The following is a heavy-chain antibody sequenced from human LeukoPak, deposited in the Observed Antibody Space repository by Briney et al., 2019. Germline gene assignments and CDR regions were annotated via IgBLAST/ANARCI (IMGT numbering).Heavy chain of an antibody. CDR1: GGSISSYY. D-gene: IGHD6-19*01. CDR3: ARGRIAVAGPLDYGMDV. CDR2: ISTSGST. Sequence: PSETLSLTCTVSGGSISSYYWSWIRQPAGKGLEWIGRISTSGSTNYNPSLKSRVTMSVDTSKNQFSLKLSSVTAADTAVYCCARGRIAVAGPLDYGMDVWGQGTTVTISS. J-gene: IGHJ6*02. V-gene: IGHV4-4*07.